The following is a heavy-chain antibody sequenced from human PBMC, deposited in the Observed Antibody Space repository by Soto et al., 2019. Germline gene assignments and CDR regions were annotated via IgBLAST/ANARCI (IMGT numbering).Heavy chain of an antibody. V-gene: IGHV1-3*01. CDR3: ARKYSSSSAWYFDL. CDR2: INAGNGNT. Sequence: ASVKVSCKASGYTFTSYAMHWVRQAPGQRLEWMGWINAGNGNTKYSQKFQGRVTITRDTSESTAYMELSSLGSEDTAVYYCARKYSSSSAWYFDLWGRGTLVTVSS. D-gene: IGHD6-6*01. CDR1: GYTFTSYA. J-gene: IGHJ2*01.